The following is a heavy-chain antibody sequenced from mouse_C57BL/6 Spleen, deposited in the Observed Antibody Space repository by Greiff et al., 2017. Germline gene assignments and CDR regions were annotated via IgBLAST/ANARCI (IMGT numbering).Heavy chain of an antibody. CDR1: GYSITSGYY. D-gene: IGHD2-4*01. Sequence: EVQLVESGPGLVKPSQSLSLTCSVTGYSITSGYYWNWIRQFPGNKLEWMGYISYDGSNNYNPSLKNRITITRDTSKNQFFLKLNSVTTEDTATYYCARLYDYDPYYFDYWGQGTTLTVSS. CDR2: ISYDGSN. J-gene: IGHJ2*01. CDR3: ARLYDYDPYYFDY. V-gene: IGHV3-6*01.